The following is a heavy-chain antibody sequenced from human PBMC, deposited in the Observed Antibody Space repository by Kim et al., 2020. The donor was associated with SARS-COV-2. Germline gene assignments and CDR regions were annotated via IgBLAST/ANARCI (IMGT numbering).Heavy chain of an antibody. V-gene: IGHV5-51*01. Sequence: GESLKISCKGSGYSFTSYWIGWVRQMPGKGLEWMGIIYPGDSDTRYSPSFQGQVTISAGKSISTAYLQWSSLKASDTAMYYCARQYSSSWYRSVGAFDIWGQGTMVTVSS. J-gene: IGHJ3*02. CDR2: IYPGDSDT. CDR1: GYSFTSYW. CDR3: ARQYSSSWYRSVGAFDI. D-gene: IGHD6-13*01.